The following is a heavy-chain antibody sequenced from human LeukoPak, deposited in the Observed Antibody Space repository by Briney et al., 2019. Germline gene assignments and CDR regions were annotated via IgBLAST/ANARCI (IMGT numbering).Heavy chain of an antibody. J-gene: IGHJ4*02. CDR2: IYHSGST. Sequence: SETLSLTCTVSGYSISSSYYWGWIRQPPGKRLEWIGSIYHSGSTYYNPSLKSRVTISVDTSKNQFSLKLSSVTAVDTAVYYCARLMYSSGWIDSWGQGTLVTVSS. D-gene: IGHD6-19*01. CDR3: ARLMYSSGWIDS. CDR1: GYSISSSYY. V-gene: IGHV4-38-2*02.